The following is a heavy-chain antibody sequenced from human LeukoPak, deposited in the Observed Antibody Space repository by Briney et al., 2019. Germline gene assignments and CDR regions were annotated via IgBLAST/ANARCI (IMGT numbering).Heavy chain of an antibody. V-gene: IGHV3-30*02. CDR2: IRYDGSNK. J-gene: IGHJ4*02. D-gene: IGHD1-7*01. Sequence: GGSLRLSCAASGFTFSSYGMHWVRQAPGKGLEWVAFIRYDGSNKYYADSVKGRFTISRDNSKNTLYLQMNSLRAEDTALYFCVRDPQDVFQTTYLDYWGQGTLVTVSS. CDR1: GFTFSSYG. CDR3: VRDPQDVFQTTYLDY.